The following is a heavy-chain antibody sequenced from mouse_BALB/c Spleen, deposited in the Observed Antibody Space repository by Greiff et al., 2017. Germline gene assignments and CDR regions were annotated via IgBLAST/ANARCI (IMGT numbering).Heavy chain of an antibody. Sequence: VKVVESGPGLVAPSQSLSITCTVSGFSLTGYGVNWVRQPPGKGLEWLGMIWGDGSTDYNSALKSRLSISKDNSKSQVFLKMNSLQTDDTARYYCARELYYGKRYFDVWGAGTTVTVAS. D-gene: IGHD2-1*01. J-gene: IGHJ1*01. CDR2: IWGDGST. CDR1: GFSLTGYG. CDR3: ARELYYGKRYFDV. V-gene: IGHV2-6-7*01.